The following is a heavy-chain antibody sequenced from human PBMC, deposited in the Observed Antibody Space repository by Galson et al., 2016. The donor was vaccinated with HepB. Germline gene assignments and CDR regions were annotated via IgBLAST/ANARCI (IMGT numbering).Heavy chain of an antibody. D-gene: IGHD3-22*01. Sequence: SLRLSCAASGFTFRSYAMSWVRQAPGKGLERVFSISGSGGSSYSPDSVKGRFTMSRDNSKNTLYLQMNSLRVEDTAVYYCAKTYFFDSGGPYPGYGAFDIWGQGTLVAVSS. CDR2: ISGSGGSS. CDR1: GFTFRSYA. V-gene: IGHV3-23*01. CDR3: AKTYFFDSGGPYPGYGAFDI. J-gene: IGHJ3*02.